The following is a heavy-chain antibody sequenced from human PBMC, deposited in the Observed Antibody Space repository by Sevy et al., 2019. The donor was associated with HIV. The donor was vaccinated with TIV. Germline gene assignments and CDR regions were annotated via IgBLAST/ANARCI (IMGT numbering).Heavy chain of an antibody. J-gene: IGHJ4*02. CDR2: ISSSSTTI. D-gene: IGHD3-22*01. CDR3: AREGNYYDRSGYQYYFDY. V-gene: IGHV3-48*02. Sequence: GGSLRLSCVASGFTFSTYSMNWVRQAPGKGLEWVSYISSSSTTIYYEGSVRGRFTISRDNAKNSLYLRMNSLRDEDTAVYYCAREGNYYDRSGYQYYFDYWGQGTPVTVSS. CDR1: GFTFSTYS.